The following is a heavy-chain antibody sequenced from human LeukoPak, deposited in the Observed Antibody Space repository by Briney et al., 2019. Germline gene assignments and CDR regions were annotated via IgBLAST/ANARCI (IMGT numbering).Heavy chain of an antibody. V-gene: IGHV3-74*01. CDR3: ASRRVYYDILTGSDAFDI. D-gene: IGHD3-9*01. J-gene: IGHJ3*02. Sequence: PGGSLRLSCATSGFTFGNYWMLWVRQAPGKGLVWVSRINTDGSTTSYADSVRGRFIISRDNAKNTLYLQMNGLRAEDTAVYYCASRRVYYDILTGSDAFDIWGQGTMVTVSS. CDR1: GFTFGNYW. CDR2: INTDGSTT.